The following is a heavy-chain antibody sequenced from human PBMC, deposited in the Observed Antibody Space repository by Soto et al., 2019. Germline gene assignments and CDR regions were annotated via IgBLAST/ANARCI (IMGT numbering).Heavy chain of an antibody. CDR2: ISGSGGST. CDR1: GFTFSSYA. J-gene: IGHJ4*02. CDR3: AKDDPRGYSGYEVVGSHY. D-gene: IGHD5-12*01. Sequence: EVQLLESGGGLVQPGGSLRLSCAASGFTFSSYAMSWVRQAPGKGLEWVSAISGSGGSTYYADSVKGRFTISRDNSKNTLYLQMNSLRAEDTAVYYCAKDDPRGYSGYEVVGSHYWGQGTLVTVSS. V-gene: IGHV3-23*01.